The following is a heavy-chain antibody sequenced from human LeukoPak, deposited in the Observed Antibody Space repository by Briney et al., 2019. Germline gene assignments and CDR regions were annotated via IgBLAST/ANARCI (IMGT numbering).Heavy chain of an antibody. J-gene: IGHJ6*03. CDR1: GGAFSANS. Sequence: ASVKVSCKASGGAFSANSISWVRQAPGQGLEWMGGIIIMFDTTNYAQKFQGRVTITADKPTSTVYMEVSSLRSEDTAVYFCARRGYDRSHYSTYYMDVWGNGTAVTVSS. D-gene: IGHD5-12*01. CDR3: ARRGYDRSHYSTYYMDV. V-gene: IGHV1-69*06. CDR2: IIIMFDTT.